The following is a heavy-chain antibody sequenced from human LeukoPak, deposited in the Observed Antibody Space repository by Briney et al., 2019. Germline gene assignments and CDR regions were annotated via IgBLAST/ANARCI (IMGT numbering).Heavy chain of an antibody. J-gene: IGHJ4*02. Sequence: SETLSLTCTVSGYSISSGYYWGWIRQPPGKGLEWIGSIHHSGSTYYNPSLKSRVTISVDTSKNQFSLKLSSVTAADTAVYYCARDSSGYYSPLSWGQGTLVTVSS. CDR1: GYSISSGYY. V-gene: IGHV4-38-2*02. CDR2: IHHSGST. D-gene: IGHD3-22*01. CDR3: ARDSSGYYSPLS.